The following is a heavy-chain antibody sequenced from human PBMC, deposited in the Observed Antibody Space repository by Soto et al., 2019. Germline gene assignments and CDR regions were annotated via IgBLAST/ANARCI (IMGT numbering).Heavy chain of an antibody. V-gene: IGHV3-23*01. CDR1: GFTFSSYA. CDR2: ISGSGVST. CDR3: AKDRDSTGYYLPPSR. Sequence: EVQLLESGGGLVQPGGSLRLSCAASGFTFSSYAMSWVRQAPGKGLEWVSAISGSGVSTYYADSVKGRFTISRDSSKNTLYLQMNSLGVEDTAVYYCAKDRDSTGYYLPPSRWGQGTLVTVSS. J-gene: IGHJ4*02. D-gene: IGHD3-22*01.